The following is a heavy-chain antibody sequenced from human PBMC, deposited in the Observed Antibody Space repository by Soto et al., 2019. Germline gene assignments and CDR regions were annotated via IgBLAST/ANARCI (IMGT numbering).Heavy chain of an antibody. CDR2: IIPIFGTA. D-gene: IGHD3-10*01. CDR3: ARIPHYYRSGSYYKSNYYGMDV. Sequence: GASVKVSCKASGGTFSSYAISWVRQAPGQGLEWMGGIIPIFGTANYAQKFQGRVTITADKSTSTAYMELSSLRSEDTAVYYCARIPHYYRSGSYYKSNYYGMDVWGQGTTVTVSS. J-gene: IGHJ6*02. V-gene: IGHV1-69*06. CDR1: GGTFSSYA.